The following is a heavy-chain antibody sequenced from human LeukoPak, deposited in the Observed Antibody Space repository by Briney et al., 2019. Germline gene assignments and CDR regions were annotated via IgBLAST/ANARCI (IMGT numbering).Heavy chain of an antibody. J-gene: IGHJ4*02. D-gene: IGHD3-10*01. CDR3: MTRDTSGY. Sequence: PGGSLRLSCSGSGLTLSTYAMHWVRQAPGKGLEYVSAVHTDGAGTYYADSVKGRFTISRDKSKNTLYLQMRSLRVEDTAVYYCMTRDTSGYWGQGTLVTVSS. CDR1: GLTLSTYA. CDR2: VHTDGAGT. V-gene: IGHV3-64D*09.